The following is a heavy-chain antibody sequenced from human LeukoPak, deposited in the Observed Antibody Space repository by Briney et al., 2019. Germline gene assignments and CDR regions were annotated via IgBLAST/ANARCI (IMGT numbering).Heavy chain of an antibody. CDR2: INYSGST. CDR3: ARQHSLGYFDY. CDR1: GGSISSSSYY. D-gene: IGHD6-13*01. V-gene: IGHV4-61*05. Sequence: SETLSLTCTVSGGSISSSSYYWGWIRQPPGKGLEWIGYINYSGSTNSNPSLKSRLAMSVGTSKNQFSVKLSSVTAADTAIYYCARQHSLGYFDYWGQGTLVTVSS. J-gene: IGHJ4*02.